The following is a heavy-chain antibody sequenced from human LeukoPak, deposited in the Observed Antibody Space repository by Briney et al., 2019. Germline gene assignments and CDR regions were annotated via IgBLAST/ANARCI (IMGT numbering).Heavy chain of an antibody. V-gene: IGHV1-69*06. J-gene: IGHJ4*02. Sequence: SVKVSCKASGGTFSSYAISWVRQAPGQGLEWMGGIIPIFGTANYAQKFQGRVTITADKSTSTAYMELSSLRSEDTAVYYCARERADGSGTRNYHFDYWGQGNLVTVSS. D-gene: IGHD3-10*01. CDR2: IIPIFGTA. CDR1: GGTFSSYA. CDR3: ARERADGSGTRNYHFDY.